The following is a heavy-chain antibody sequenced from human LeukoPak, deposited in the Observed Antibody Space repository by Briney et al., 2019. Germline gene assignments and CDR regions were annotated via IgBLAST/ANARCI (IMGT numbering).Heavy chain of an antibody. CDR3: SRGRGDIDFDY. J-gene: IGHJ4*02. CDR1: GGSISSSSYY. CDR2: IYYSGST. V-gene: IGHV4-39*01. Sequence: SETLSLTCTVSGGSISSSSYYWGWIRQPPGKGLEWIGSIYYSGSTYYNPSLKSRVTISVDTSKNQFSLKLSSVTAADTAVYYCSRGRGDIDFDYWGQGTLVIVSS.